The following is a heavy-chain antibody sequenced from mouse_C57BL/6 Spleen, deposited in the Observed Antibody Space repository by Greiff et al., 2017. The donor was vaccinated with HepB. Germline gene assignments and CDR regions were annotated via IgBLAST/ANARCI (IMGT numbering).Heavy chain of an antibody. CDR3: ARDTAGDY. V-gene: IGHV5-4*01. Sequence: DVKLVESGGGLVKPGGSLKLSCAASGFTFSSYAMSWVRQTPEKRLEWVATISDGGSYTYYPDNVKGRFTISRDNAKNNLYLQMSHLKSEDTAMYYCARDTAGDYWGQGTTLTVSS. J-gene: IGHJ2*01. CDR1: GFTFSSYA. CDR2: ISDGGSYT. D-gene: IGHD1-2*01.